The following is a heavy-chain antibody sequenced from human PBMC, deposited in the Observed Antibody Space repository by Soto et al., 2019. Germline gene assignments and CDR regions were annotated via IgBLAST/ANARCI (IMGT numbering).Heavy chain of an antibody. V-gene: IGHV1-69*06. CDR2: IIPIFGTA. D-gene: IGHD3-22*01. CDR1: GGTFSSYA. J-gene: IGHJ4*02. CDR3: ARGTYYYDSSGYYQILIFDY. Sequence: SVKVSCKASGGTFSSYAISWVRQAPGQGLEWMGGIIPIFGTANYAQKFQGRVTITADKSTSTAYMELSSLRSEDTAVYYCARGTYYYDSSGYYQILIFDYWGQGTLVTVSS.